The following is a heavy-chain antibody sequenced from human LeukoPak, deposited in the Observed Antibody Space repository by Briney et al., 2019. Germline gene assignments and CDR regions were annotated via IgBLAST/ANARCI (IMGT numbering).Heavy chain of an antibody. CDR2: IKQDGSKK. D-gene: IGHD2-15*01. CDR3: ARHRSGGSQDDAFDI. V-gene: IGHV3-7*01. Sequence: GGSLRLSCAASEFTFSTYWMSWVRQAPGKGLECVADIKQDGSKKYYVDSVKGRFTISRQNAKNSLFLQMNSLRAEDTAVYYCARHRSGGSQDDAFDIWGQGTMVTVSS. J-gene: IGHJ3*02. CDR1: EFTFSTYW.